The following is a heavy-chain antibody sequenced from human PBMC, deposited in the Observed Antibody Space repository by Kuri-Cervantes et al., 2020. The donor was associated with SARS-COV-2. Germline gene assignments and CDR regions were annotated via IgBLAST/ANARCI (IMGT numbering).Heavy chain of an antibody. V-gene: IGHV4-34*01. CDR3: ARARMDYMDV. Sequence: GSLRLSCAFYGESFSGYYWNWIRQSPGKGLQWIGEVNHRGSTNYNPSLKSRVTISVDTSKNQFSLKLSSVTAADTAVYYCARARMDYMDVWGKGTTVTVSS. CDR2: VNHRGST. D-gene: IGHD2-8*01. J-gene: IGHJ6*03. CDR1: GESFSGYY.